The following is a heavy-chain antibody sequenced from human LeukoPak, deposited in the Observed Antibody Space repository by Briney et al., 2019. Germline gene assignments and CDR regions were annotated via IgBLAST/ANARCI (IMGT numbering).Heavy chain of an antibody. CDR3: ASIRGYSYGSFDY. CDR2: IIPIFGTA. Sequence: SVKVSCKGSGGTFSSYAISWGRQAPGQGGEWMGGIIPIFGTANYEQKFQGRVRINTEETTSTAYMELSSLRSEDTAVYYCASIRGYSYGSFDYWGQGTLVTVSS. D-gene: IGHD5-18*01. CDR1: GGTFSSYA. V-gene: IGHV1-69*05. J-gene: IGHJ4*02.